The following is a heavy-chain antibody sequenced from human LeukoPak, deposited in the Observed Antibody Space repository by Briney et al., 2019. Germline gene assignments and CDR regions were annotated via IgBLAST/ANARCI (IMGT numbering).Heavy chain of an antibody. D-gene: IGHD3-3*01. J-gene: IGHJ4*02. V-gene: IGHV4-39*01. CDR1: GGSISSSSYY. CDR3: ARQQPSVDY. CDR2: IYYSGST. Sequence: SETLSLTCTVSGGSISSSSYYWGWIRQPPGKGLEWIGSIYYSGSTYYNPSLKSRVTISVDTSKNQFSLKLSSVTAADTAVYYCARQQPSVDYWGQGTLVTVSS.